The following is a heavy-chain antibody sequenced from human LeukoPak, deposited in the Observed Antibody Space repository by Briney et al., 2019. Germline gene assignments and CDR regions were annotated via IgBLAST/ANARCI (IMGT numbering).Heavy chain of an antibody. CDR1: GFTFSSSA. J-gene: IGHJ6*02. CDR3: AKGPYSDCGSGGPPCMDA. D-gene: IGHD3-10*01. V-gene: IGHV3-23*01. CDR2: LSDSGGGT. Sequence: PGGSLTLSCAASGFTFSSSAMSWARQPPGHGLEWVSTLSDSGGGTYYADSVKGRFTISRENTKSTLYLQRNSLRAEDTAVDYCAKGPYSDCGSGGPPCMDAWGQGTTVAISS.